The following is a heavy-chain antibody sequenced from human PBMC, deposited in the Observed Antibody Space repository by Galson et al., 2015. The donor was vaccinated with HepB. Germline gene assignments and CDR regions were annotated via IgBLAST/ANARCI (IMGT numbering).Heavy chain of an antibody. D-gene: IGHD3-9*01. CDR2: INTNTGNP. CDR1: GHTFTSYA. J-gene: IGHJ6*02. V-gene: IGHV7-4-1*02. CDR3: ARASYDILTGSNYGMDV. Sequence: SVKVSCKASGHTFTSYAMNWVRQAPGQGLEWMGWINTNTGNPTYAQGFTGRFVFSLDTSVSTAYLQISSLKAEDTAVYYCARASYDILTGSNYGMDVWGQGTTVTVSS.